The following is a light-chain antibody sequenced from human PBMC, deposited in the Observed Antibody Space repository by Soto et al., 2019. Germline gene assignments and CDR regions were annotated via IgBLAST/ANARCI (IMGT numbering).Light chain of an antibody. CDR2: SAS. CDR1: QDIRSV. CDR3: LQHYNYPWT. J-gene: IGKJ1*01. V-gene: IGKV1-6*01. Sequence: AILMTQSPSSLSASVGDRVTITCQASQDIRSVLGWYQQKPGKAPKVLIYSASNLQSGVPSRFSGSGSGTDFTLTITSLQPEDFATYYCLQHYNYPWTFGQGTKVEIK.